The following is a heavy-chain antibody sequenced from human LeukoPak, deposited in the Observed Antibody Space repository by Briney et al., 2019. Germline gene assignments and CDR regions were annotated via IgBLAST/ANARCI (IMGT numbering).Heavy chain of an antibody. J-gene: IGHJ4*02. V-gene: IGHV3-23*01. Sequence: GGSLRVSCAASGFTFSSYAMIWVRQAPGKGLEWVSAISASGGSTYFADSVKGRFTISRDNSKNTLYLQMNSLRAEDTAVYFCAKGAYSGSYLGPFDYWGQGTLVTVSS. D-gene: IGHD1-26*01. CDR1: GFTFSSYA. CDR3: AKGAYSGSYLGPFDY. CDR2: ISASGGST.